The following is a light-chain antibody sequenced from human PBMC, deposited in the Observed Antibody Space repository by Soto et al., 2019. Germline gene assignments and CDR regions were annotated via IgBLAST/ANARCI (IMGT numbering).Light chain of an antibody. CDR3: QQYGSSPRT. J-gene: IGKJ4*01. CDR1: QSVSSNY. V-gene: IGKV3-20*01. CDR2: GAS. Sequence: EIVLTQSPATLSLSPGERATLSCRASQSVSSNYLAWYQQKHGQAPRLLIYGASSMATGMPARFSGSGSGTDFTLTISRLEPEDVAVYYCQQYGSSPRTFGGGTKVELK.